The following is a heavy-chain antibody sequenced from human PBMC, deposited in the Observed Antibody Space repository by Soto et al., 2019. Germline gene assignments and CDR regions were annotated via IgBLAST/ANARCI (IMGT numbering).Heavy chain of an antibody. Sequence: PGGSLRLSCVASGFNFADYAMHWVRQAPGEGPEWVSGISWDGGRIGYADSVKGRFTISRDNAKQSLFPQMNSLRPEDSALYYCAKVVLQATQTRYYFYGMDVWGQGTTVTVSS. CDR1: GFNFADYA. CDR3: AKVVLQATQTRYYFYGMDV. CDR2: ISWDGGRI. J-gene: IGHJ6*02. D-gene: IGHD1-26*01. V-gene: IGHV3-9*01.